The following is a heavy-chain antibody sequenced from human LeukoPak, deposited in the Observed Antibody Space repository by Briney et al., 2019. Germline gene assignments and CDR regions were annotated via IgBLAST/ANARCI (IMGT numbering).Heavy chain of an antibody. Sequence: PSETLSLTCTVSGGSITTTNYYWAWIRQPPGEGLRWIGSVYYRGNTYSNPSLESRITMSVDTSKNQFSLRLTSVPAADTALYYCARDTVPPRNATEQKTGTYYWGLGTLVTVSS. D-gene: IGHD7-27*01. CDR2: VYYRGNT. CDR1: GGSITTTNYY. CDR3: ARDTVPPRNATEQKTGTYY. J-gene: IGHJ4*01. V-gene: IGHV4-39*02.